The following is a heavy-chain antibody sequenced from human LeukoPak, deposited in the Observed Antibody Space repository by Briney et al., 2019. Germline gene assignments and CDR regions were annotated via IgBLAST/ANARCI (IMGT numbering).Heavy chain of an antibody. CDR1: GVTFSSSS. CDR3: ARAPSGENYFPWYFDL. V-gene: IGHV3-21*01. J-gene: IGHJ2*01. D-gene: IGHD2/OR15-2a*01. CDR2: ITRQSTYR. Sequence: PGGSLRLSCAVSGVTFSSSSLNWVRQAPGQGLEWVSSITRQSTYRYYADSMKGRFTISRDSAKNSLYLQMNSLRADDTAVYYCARAPSGENYFPWYFDLWGRGTLVTVSS.